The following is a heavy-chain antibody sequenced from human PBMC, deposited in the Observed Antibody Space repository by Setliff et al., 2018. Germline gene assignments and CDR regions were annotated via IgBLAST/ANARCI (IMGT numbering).Heavy chain of an antibody. CDR3: ARDWGGVGATNAFDI. Sequence: PGGSLRLSCAASGFTLSSYWMHWVRQAPGKGLVWVSRINSDGSSTSYADSVKGRFTISRDNAKNTLYLQMNSLRAEDTAVYYCARDWGGVGATNAFDIWGQGTMVTVSS. CDR1: GFTLSSYW. D-gene: IGHD1-26*01. CDR2: INSDGSST. J-gene: IGHJ3*02. V-gene: IGHV3-74*01.